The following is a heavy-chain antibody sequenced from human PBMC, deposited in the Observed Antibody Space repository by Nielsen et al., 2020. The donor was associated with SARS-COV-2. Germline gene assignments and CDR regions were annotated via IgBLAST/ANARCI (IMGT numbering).Heavy chain of an antibody. CDR2: IYYSGST. CDR1: GGSISSSSYY. CDR3: AITYSGCPYNWFDP. Sequence: SETLSLTCTVSGGSISSSSYYWGWIRQPPGKGLEWIGSIYYSGSTYYNPSLKSRVTISVDTSKNQFSLKLSSVTAADTAVYYCAITYSGCPYNWFDPWGQGTLVTVSS. D-gene: IGHD6-19*01. J-gene: IGHJ5*02. V-gene: IGHV4-39*01.